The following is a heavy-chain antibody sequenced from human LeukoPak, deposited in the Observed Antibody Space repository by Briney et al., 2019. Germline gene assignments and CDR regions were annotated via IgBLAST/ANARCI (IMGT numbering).Heavy chain of an antibody. Sequence: WASVKVSCKASGGTFSSYAISWERQAPGQGLEWMVRIIPMLGIANYAQKFRGRVTITADKSTSTAYMELSSLRSEDTAVYYCARVNGKSGSIIYYFDYWGQGTLVTVSS. CDR3: ARVNGKSGSIIYYFDY. V-gene: IGHV1-69*04. D-gene: IGHD2-8*01. J-gene: IGHJ4*02. CDR2: IIPMLGIA. CDR1: GGTFSSYA.